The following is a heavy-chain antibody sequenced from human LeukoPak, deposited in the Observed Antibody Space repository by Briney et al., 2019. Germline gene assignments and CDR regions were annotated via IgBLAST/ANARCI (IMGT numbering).Heavy chain of an antibody. Sequence: GGSLRLSCAASGFTFSSHWMHWVRQAPGKGLVWVSRISSDGTNTNYADSVKGRFTISRDNAKNTLYLQMISLRVEDTAVYYCTRGPPDGSGNYYPGDFWGQGTLVTVSS. CDR1: GFTFSSHW. D-gene: IGHD3-10*01. CDR3: TRGPPDGSGNYYPGDF. V-gene: IGHV3-74*01. J-gene: IGHJ4*02. CDR2: ISSDGTNT.